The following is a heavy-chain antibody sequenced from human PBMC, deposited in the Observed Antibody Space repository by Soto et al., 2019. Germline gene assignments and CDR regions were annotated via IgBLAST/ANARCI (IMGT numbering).Heavy chain of an antibody. D-gene: IGHD3-10*01. CDR1: GFAFSNYA. CDR3: ARSAGLLWFGESSSHGLDV. CDR2: ISHDGSDE. V-gene: IGHV3-30-3*01. Sequence: QVQLFESGGGVVQPGRSLRLSCAASGFAFSNYAFHWVRQAPGRGLEWVAVISHDGSDEFYAGSVKGRFIVSRDNSKSTVSLHMNSLSGEDTGIYFCARSAGLLWFGESSSHGLDVWGQGITVAVSS. J-gene: IGHJ6*01.